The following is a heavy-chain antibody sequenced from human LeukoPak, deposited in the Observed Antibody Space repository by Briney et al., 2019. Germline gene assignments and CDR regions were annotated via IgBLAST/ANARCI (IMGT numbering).Heavy chain of an antibody. CDR2: IYSGGST. V-gene: IGHV4-59*01. CDR3: ARGSFIVGATIIDY. D-gene: IGHD1-26*01. Sequence: SETLSLTCTVSGGSFNSYYWSWIRQPPGKGLEWIGYIYSGGSTNYNPSLKSRVTTSVDTSKNQFSLKLSSVTAADTAVYYRARGSFIVGATIIDYWGQGTLVTVSS. J-gene: IGHJ4*02. CDR1: GGSFNSYY.